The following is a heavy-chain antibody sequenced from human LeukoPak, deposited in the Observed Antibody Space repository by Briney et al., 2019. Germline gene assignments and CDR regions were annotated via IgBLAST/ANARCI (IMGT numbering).Heavy chain of an antibody. J-gene: IGHJ4*02. V-gene: IGHV1-2*02. CDR1: GYTFTGYY. CDR2: NNPNSGGT. CDR3: ARDLYYDFWSAASSGYFDY. Sequence: TSVKVSCKASGYTFTGYYMHWVRQAPGQGLEWMGWNNPNSGGTNYAQKFQGRVTMTRDTSISTAYMELSRLRSDDTAVYYCARDLYYDFWSAASSGYFDYWGQGTLVTVSS. D-gene: IGHD3-3*01.